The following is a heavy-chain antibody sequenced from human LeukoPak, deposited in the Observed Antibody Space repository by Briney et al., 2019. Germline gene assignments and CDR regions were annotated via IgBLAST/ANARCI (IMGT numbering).Heavy chain of an antibody. D-gene: IGHD1-26*01. CDR1: GFTFDDYG. CDR3: AKPGGLVGPKGGAFDI. J-gene: IGHJ3*02. Sequence: GGSLRLSCAASGFTFDDYGMSWVRQAPGKGLEWVSAISSSGITYYADSVKGRFTISRDNSKNTLYLQMSSLRAEDTAVYYCAKPGGLVGPKGGAFDIWGQGTMVTVSS. CDR2: ISSSGIT. V-gene: IGHV3-23*01.